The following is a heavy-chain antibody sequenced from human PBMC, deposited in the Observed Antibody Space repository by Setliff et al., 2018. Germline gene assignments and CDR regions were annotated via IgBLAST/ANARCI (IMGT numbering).Heavy chain of an antibody. Sequence: GGSLRLSCAASGFTFSSYAMHWVRQAPGKGLDWVAYIWYDGSYTYYTGSVKGRFTISRDNSRNTVYLQMNSLRAEHTAVYYCAGDPPYSGYAFHIWGQGTMVTVSS. CDR3: AGDPPYSGYAFHI. CDR2: IWYDGSYT. V-gene: IGHV3-33*01. CDR1: GFTFSSYA. J-gene: IGHJ3*02. D-gene: IGHD5-12*01.